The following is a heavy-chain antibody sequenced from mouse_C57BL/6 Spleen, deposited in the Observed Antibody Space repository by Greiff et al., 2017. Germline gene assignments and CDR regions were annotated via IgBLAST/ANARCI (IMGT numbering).Heavy chain of an antibody. CDR1: EYEFPSHD. CDR2: INSDGGST. V-gene: IGHV5-2*03. CDR3: ARRGLYGNYFAY. D-gene: IGHD2-1*01. Sequence: EVNVVESGGGLVQPGESLKLSCESNEYEFPSHDMSWVRKTPEKRLELVAAINSDGGSTYYPDTMERRFIISRDNTKKTLYLQMSSLRSEDTALYDGARRGLYGNYFAYWGQGTLVTVSA. J-gene: IGHJ3*01.